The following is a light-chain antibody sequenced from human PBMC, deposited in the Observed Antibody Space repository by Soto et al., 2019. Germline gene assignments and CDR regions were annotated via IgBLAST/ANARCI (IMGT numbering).Light chain of an antibody. CDR2: KAS. V-gene: IGKV1-5*03. Sequence: DIQMTQSPSTLSASVGDRVSITCRASQSISSWLAWYQQKPGKAPKLLIYKASSLESGVPSRFSGSGSGTEFTLTISSLQPDDIATYYCQQYNSYPLTFGGGTKVEIK. CDR3: QQYNSYPLT. J-gene: IGKJ4*01. CDR1: QSISSW.